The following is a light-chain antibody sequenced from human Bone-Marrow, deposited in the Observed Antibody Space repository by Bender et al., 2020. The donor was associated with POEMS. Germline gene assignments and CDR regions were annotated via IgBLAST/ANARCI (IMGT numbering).Light chain of an antibody. CDR2: EVA. Sequence: QSALTQPASVAGSPGQSITISCTGTSSDVGGHRSVSWYQQHPGVAPKPMIYEVAYRPSGVSARFSCSKSGTSASLAISGLQSEDEADYYCAAWEDSLNGWVFGGGTKLTVL. CDR3: AAWEDSLNGWV. CDR1: SSDVGGHRS. J-gene: IGLJ3*02. V-gene: IGLV2-14*03.